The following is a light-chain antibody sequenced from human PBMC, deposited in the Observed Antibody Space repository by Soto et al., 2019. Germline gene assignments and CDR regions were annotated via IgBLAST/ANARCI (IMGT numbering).Light chain of an antibody. V-gene: IGLV1-40*01. J-gene: IGLJ2*01. CDR2: ANN. Sequence: QSVLTQPPSVSGAPGQRVTISCTGSRSNIGARYDVHWYQQLPGTAPKLLIYANNNRPSGVPDRFSGSKTGTSASLAITGLQAEDEADYFCQSYDSSLNGVVFGGGTKLTVL. CDR3: QSYDSSLNGVV. CDR1: RSNIGARYD.